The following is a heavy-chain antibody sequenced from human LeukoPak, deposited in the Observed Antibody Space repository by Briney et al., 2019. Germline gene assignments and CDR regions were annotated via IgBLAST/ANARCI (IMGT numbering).Heavy chain of an antibody. Sequence: GGSLRLSCAASGFTFSSYAMHWVRQAPGKGLGGGAVISYDGSNKYYADSVKGRFTISRDDSKNTVYLQMNSLRAEDTAVYYCATNSDSAYDYHFDYWGQGTLVTVSS. CDR3: ATNSDSAYDYHFDY. V-gene: IGHV3-30*14. CDR2: ISYDGSNK. D-gene: IGHD5-12*01. CDR1: GFTFSSYA. J-gene: IGHJ4*02.